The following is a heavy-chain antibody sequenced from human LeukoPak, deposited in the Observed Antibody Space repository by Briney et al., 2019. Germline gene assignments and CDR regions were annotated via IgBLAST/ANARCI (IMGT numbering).Heavy chain of an antibody. Sequence: SETLSLTCTVSGGSISSSSYYWGWIRQPPGKGLEWIGSFYYSGNTYYNPSLKSRVTISVDTSKNQFSLKLSSVTAADTAVYYCARGLSSLRFIYDFWGQGTLVTVSS. V-gene: IGHV4-39*01. CDR2: FYYSGNT. D-gene: IGHD5/OR15-5a*01. J-gene: IGHJ4*02. CDR3: ARGLSSLRFIYDF. CDR1: GGSISSSSYY.